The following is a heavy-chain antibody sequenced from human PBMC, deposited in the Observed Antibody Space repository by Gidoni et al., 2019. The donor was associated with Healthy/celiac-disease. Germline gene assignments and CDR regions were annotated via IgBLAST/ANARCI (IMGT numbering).Heavy chain of an antibody. Sequence: QVQLVQSGAEVKKPGASLKVSCKASGSTFTGSYMHWVRQAPGQGLEWLGWINPNSGGTNYAQKFQGRVTRTRDTSISTAYMELSRLRSDDTAVYYCARGGEPIGEIYYYYMDVWGKGTTVTVSS. J-gene: IGHJ6*03. D-gene: IGHD1-26*01. V-gene: IGHV1-2*02. CDR1: GSTFTGSY. CDR2: INPNSGGT. CDR3: ARGGEPIGEIYYYYMDV.